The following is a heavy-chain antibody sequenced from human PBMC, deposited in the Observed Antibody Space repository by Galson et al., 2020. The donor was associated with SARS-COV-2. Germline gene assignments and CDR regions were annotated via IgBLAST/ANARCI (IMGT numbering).Heavy chain of an antibody. J-gene: IGHJ6*03. Sequence: SVKVSCKASGGTFSSYAISWVRQAPGQGLEWMGGIIPIFGTANYAQKFQGRVTITADESTSTAYMELSSLRSEDTAVYYCASGLVENIVVVIARPDYYYYYMDVWGKGTTVNVSS. CDR1: GGTFSSYA. V-gene: IGHV1-69*13. D-gene: IGHD2-21*01. CDR3: ASGLVENIVVVIARPDYYYYYMDV. CDR2: IIPIFGTA.